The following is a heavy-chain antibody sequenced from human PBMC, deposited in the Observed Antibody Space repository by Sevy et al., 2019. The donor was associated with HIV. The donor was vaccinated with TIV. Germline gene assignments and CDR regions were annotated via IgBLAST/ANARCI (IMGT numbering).Heavy chain of an antibody. D-gene: IGHD3-22*01. J-gene: IGHJ3*02. CDR2: VRYDGGNE. V-gene: IGHV3-30*02. CDR1: GFTFRSYD. CDR3: ARDPYDSSGYNAFDI. Sequence: GGSLRLSCAASGFTFRSYDMHWVRQAPGKGLEWVAIVRYDGGNEQYADSVKGRFTISRDNSRNTLHLQMNSLRAEDTAVYYCARDPYDSSGYNAFDIWGQGTMVTVSS.